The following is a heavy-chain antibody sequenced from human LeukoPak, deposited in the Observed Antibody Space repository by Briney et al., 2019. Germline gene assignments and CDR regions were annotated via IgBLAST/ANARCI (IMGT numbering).Heavy chain of an antibody. J-gene: IGHJ6*02. CDR2: IYYSGST. CDR3: ARAPIYCSGGSCYYYYGMDV. Sequence: SQTLSLTCTVSGGSISSGGYYWSWIRQHPGKGLEWIGYIYYSGSTYYNPSLKSRVTISVDTSKNQFSLKLSSVTAADTAVYYCARAPIYCSGGSCYYYYGMDVWGQGTTVTVSS. D-gene: IGHD2-15*01. V-gene: IGHV4-31*03. CDR1: GGSISSGGYY.